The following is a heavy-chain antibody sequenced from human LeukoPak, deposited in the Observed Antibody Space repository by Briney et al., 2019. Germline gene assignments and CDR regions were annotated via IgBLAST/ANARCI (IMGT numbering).Heavy chain of an antibody. CDR2: INHSGST. D-gene: IGHD3-9*01. CDR1: GGSFSGYY. Sequence: PSETLSLTCAVYGGSFSGYYWSWIRQPPGKGLEWIGEINHSGSTNYNPSLKSRVTISVDTSKNQFSLTLSSVTAADTAVYYCARGFGYNYYDILTGNRGRFDPWGQGTLVTVSS. V-gene: IGHV4-34*01. CDR3: ARGFGYNYYDILTGNRGRFDP. J-gene: IGHJ5*02.